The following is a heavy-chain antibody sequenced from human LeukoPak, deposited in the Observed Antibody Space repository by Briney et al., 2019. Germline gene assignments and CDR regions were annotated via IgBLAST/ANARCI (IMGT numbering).Heavy chain of an antibody. CDR2: IYPGDSDT. D-gene: IGHD6-13*01. Sequence: GESLQISFKGSGYSFTSYWIGWVRPMPGKGLEWMGIIYPGDSDTRYSPSFQGQVTISADKPISTAYLQWSSLKASDTAMYYCARGSQQLVVDYWGQGTLVTVSS. V-gene: IGHV5-51*04. CDR3: ARGSQQLVVDY. J-gene: IGHJ4*02. CDR1: GYSFTSYW.